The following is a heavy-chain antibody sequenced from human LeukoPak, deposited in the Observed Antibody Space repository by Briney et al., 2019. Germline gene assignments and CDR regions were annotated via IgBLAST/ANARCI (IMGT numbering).Heavy chain of an antibody. Sequence: SVKVSCKASGGTFSSYAISWVRQAPGQGLEWMGGIIPIFGTANYAQKFQGRVTITADESTSTAYMELSSLRSEDTAVYYCARELRHYYGSGSYYAFDYWGQGTLVTVSS. J-gene: IGHJ4*02. D-gene: IGHD3-10*01. CDR1: GGTFSSYA. V-gene: IGHV1-69*13. CDR3: ARELRHYYGSGSYYAFDY. CDR2: IIPIFGTA.